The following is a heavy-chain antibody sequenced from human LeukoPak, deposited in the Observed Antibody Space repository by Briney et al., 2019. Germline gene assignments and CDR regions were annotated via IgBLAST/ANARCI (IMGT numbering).Heavy chain of an antibody. Sequence: SETLSLTCTVSGGSISSYYWSWIRQPPGKGLEWIGYIYYSGSTNYNPPLKSRVTISVDTSKNQFSLKLSSVTAADTAVYYCARSSSRPYYFDYWGQGTLVTVSS. J-gene: IGHJ4*02. V-gene: IGHV4-59*01. CDR3: ARSSSRPYYFDY. CDR1: GGSISSYY. D-gene: IGHD6-13*01. CDR2: IYYSGST.